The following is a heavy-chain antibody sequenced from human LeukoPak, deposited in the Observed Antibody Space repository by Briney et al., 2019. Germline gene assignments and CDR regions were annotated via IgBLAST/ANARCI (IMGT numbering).Heavy chain of an antibody. J-gene: IGHJ4*02. D-gene: IGHD3-22*01. Sequence: GGSLRLSCAASGSTFSSYGMHWVRQAPGKGLEWVAVISYDGSNKYYADSVKGRFTISRDNSKNTLYLQMNSLRAEDTAVYYCARDGGDSSGYIGAYWGQGTLVTVSS. CDR1: GSTFSSYG. CDR3: ARDGGDSSGYIGAY. CDR2: ISYDGSNK. V-gene: IGHV3-30*03.